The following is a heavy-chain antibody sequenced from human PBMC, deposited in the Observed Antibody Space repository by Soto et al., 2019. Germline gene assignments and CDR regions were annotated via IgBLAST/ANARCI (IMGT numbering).Heavy chain of an antibody. D-gene: IGHD3-16*01. Sequence: GGSLRLSCVASGFTFSTSDMHGVRQAPGQGLEWVAVVSYDERNIYYADSVKGRFSVSRDNSKNTLFLHMNSLRAEDTAVYFCAKLVDKSLDDYWGQGALVTVSS. CDR2: VSYDERNI. V-gene: IGHV3-30*18. CDR3: AKLVDKSLDDY. CDR1: GFTFSTSD. J-gene: IGHJ4*02.